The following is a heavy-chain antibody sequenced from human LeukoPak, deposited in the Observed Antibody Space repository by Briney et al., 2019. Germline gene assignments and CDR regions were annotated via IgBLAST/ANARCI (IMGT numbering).Heavy chain of an antibody. CDR1: GFTFSSYG. J-gene: IGHJ6*02. V-gene: IGHV3-30*03. Sequence: PGGSLRLSCAASGFTFSSYGMHWVRQAPGKGLEWVAVISYDGSNKYYADSVKGRFTISRDNSKNTLYLQMNSLRAKDTAVYYCAPLAGIVVVPAAALYMDVWGQGTTVTVSS. CDR3: APLAGIVVVPAAALYMDV. CDR2: ISYDGSNK. D-gene: IGHD2-2*01.